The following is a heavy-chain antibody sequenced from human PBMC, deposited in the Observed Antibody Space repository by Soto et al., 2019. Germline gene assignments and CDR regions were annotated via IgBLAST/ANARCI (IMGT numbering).Heavy chain of an antibody. CDR1: GYSFTSYW. J-gene: IGHJ4*02. V-gene: IGHV5-51*01. Sequence: EVQLVQSGAEVKKPGESLKISCKVSGYSFTSYWIGWVRQMPGKGLEWMGIIYPGDSDTRYSPSFEGQVTISADKSISNAFLQGRSLKASDTAMYYWARGNDRLDYWGQGTLVTVSS. CDR2: IYPGDSDT. D-gene: IGHD3-22*01. CDR3: ARGNDRLDY.